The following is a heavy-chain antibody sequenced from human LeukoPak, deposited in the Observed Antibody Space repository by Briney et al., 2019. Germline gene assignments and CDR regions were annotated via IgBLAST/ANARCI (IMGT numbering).Heavy chain of an antibody. CDR1: GGTFSSYA. CDR3: AREGGYCTNGVCYTGWFDP. J-gene: IGHJ5*02. V-gene: IGHV1-69*05. D-gene: IGHD2-8*01. CDR2: IIPIFGTA. Sequence: SVKVSCKASGGTFSSYAISWVRQAPGQGLEWMGGIIPIFGTANYAQKFQGRVTITTDESTSTAYMELSSLASEDTAVYYCAREGGYCTNGVCYTGWFDPWGQGTLVTVSS.